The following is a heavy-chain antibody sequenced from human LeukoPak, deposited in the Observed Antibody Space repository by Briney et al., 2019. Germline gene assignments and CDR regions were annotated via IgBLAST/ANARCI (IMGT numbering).Heavy chain of an antibody. J-gene: IGHJ4*02. CDR3: ARSQGQWLVVYYFDY. D-gene: IGHD6-19*01. CDR2: ISGSGGST. V-gene: IGHV3-23*01. CDR1: GFTFSSFA. Sequence: PGGSLRLSCAASGFTFSSFAMSWVRQAPGKGLEWVSAISGSGGSTYYADSVKGRFTISRDNAKNSLYLQMNSLRAEDTAVYYCARSQGQWLVVYYFDYWGQGTLVTVSS.